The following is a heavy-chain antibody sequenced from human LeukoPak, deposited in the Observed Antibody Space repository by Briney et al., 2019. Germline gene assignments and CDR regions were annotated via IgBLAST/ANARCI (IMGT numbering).Heavy chain of an antibody. CDR1: GFTFSSYG. J-gene: IGHJ6*02. CDR2: IRYDGSNK. CDR3: ARDAADYYGSGNYYYYGMDV. V-gene: IGHV3-30*02. Sequence: GGSLRLSCAASGFTFSSYGMHWVRQAPGKGLEWVAFIRYDGSNKYYADSVKGRFTISRDNSKNTLYLQMNSLRAEDTAVYYCARDAADYYGSGNYYYYGMDVWGQGTTVTVSS. D-gene: IGHD3-10*01.